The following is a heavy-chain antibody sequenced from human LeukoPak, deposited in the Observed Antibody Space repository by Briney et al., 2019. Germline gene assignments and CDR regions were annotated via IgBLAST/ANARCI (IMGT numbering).Heavy chain of an antibody. V-gene: IGHV3-11*01. D-gene: IGHD5-12*01. Sequence: GGSLRLSCAASGFIFSDYYMSWIRQAPGKGLEWVAYISGSGGSIYYADSVKGRFTICRDNAKDSLYLQMNRLGAEDTAVYYCARDPGSGYEEHFDYWGQGTLVTVSS. J-gene: IGHJ4*02. CDR1: GFIFSDYY. CDR3: ARDPGSGYEEHFDY. CDR2: ISGSGGSI.